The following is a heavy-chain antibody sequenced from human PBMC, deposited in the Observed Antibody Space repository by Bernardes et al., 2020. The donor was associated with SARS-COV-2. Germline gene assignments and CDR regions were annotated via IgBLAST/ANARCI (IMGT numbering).Heavy chain of an antibody. CDR1: GLTFSNAW. J-gene: IGHJ4*02. Sequence: GGSLRLSCAVSGLTFSNAWMSWVRQAPGKGLECVGRIKSKTDGGTIDYAAPVKGRFTISRDDSRNTLYLQMNSLKTEDTAVYYCTTKLLWFGELSRWGQGTLVTVSS. D-gene: IGHD3-10*01. CDR3: TTKLLWFGELSR. CDR2: IKSKTDGGTI. V-gene: IGHV3-15*01.